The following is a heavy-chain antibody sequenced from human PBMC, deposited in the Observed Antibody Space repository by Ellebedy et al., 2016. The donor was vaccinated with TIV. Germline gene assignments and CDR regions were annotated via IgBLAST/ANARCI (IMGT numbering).Heavy chain of an antibody. J-gene: IGHJ6*02. CDR1: GGTFSSYA. CDR2: IIPIFGTA. CDR3: ARADGVVVTAYHKYYYYGMDV. D-gene: IGHD2-21*02. Sequence: SVKVSXXASGGTFSSYAISWVRQAPGQGLEWMGGIIPIFGTANYAQKFQGRVTITADESTSTAYMELSSLRSEDTAVYYCARADGVVVTAYHKYYYYGMDVWGQGTTVTVSS. V-gene: IGHV1-69*13.